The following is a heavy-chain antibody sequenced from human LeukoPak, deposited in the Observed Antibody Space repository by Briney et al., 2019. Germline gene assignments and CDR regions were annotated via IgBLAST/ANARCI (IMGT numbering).Heavy chain of an antibody. CDR2: IYYSGST. CDR3: ARERTYYHQSSGPLRSHYFDY. V-gene: IGHV4-59*01. D-gene: IGHD3-22*01. Sequence: SSETLSLTCTVSGGSISSYYWSWIRQPPGKGLEWIGYIYYSGSTKYNPSLKSRVTISVDTSKNQFSLKLSSVTAADTAVYYCARERTYYHQSSGPLRSHYFDYWGQGTLVTVSS. CDR1: GGSISSYY. J-gene: IGHJ4*02.